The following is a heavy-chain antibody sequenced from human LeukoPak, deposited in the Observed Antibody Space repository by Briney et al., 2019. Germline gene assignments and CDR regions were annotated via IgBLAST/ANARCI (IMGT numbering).Heavy chain of an antibody. D-gene: IGHD1-26*01. CDR1: GYSFINYA. J-gene: IGHJ3*02. V-gene: IGHV1-3*01. CDR2: ISAGSDNT. Sequence: GASVKVSCKASGYSFINYAMHWVRQAPGQRLEWMGWISAGSDNTKYSQKFQDRVTITRDTSANTAYMELRSLRSEDTAVYYCARGGAHDAFDIWGQGTMVTVSS. CDR3: ARGGAHDAFDI.